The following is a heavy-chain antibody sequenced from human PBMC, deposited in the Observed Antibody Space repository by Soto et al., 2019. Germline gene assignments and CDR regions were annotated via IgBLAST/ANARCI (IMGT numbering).Heavy chain of an antibody. Sequence: SETLSLTCTVSGGSISSYYWSWIRQPPGKGLEWIGYIYYSGSTNYNPSLKSRVTISVDTSKNQFSLKLSSVTAADTAVYYCGRDAYPGYSSSWQNSYNWFDPWGQGTLVTVSS. J-gene: IGHJ5*02. CDR1: GGSISSYY. D-gene: IGHD6-13*01. CDR2: IYYSGST. CDR3: GRDAYPGYSSSWQNSYNWFDP. V-gene: IGHV4-59*01.